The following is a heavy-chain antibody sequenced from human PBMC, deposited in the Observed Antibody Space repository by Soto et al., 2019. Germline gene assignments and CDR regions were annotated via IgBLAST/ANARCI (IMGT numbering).Heavy chain of an antibody. CDR3: ARLDYYGSGSYRDFGY. D-gene: IGHD3-10*01. J-gene: IGHJ4*02. CDR1: GGSFSGYY. CDR2: INHSGST. Sequence: SETLALTCAVYGGSFSGYYWSWIRQPPGKGLEWIGEINHSGSTNYNPSLKSRVTISVDTSKNQFSLKLSSVTAADTAVYYCARLDYYGSGSYRDFGYWGQGTLVTVSS. V-gene: IGHV4-34*01.